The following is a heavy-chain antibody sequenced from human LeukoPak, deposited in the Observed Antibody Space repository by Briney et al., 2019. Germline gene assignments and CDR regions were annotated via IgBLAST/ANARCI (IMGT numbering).Heavy chain of an antibody. V-gene: IGHV4-61*02. J-gene: IGHJ4*02. CDR2: IYTSGST. CDR3: ARVGLWTVVAAYYFDY. D-gene: IGHD2-15*01. CDR1: GGSISSGSYY. Sequence: PSETLSLTCTVSGGSISSGSYYWSWIRQPAGKGLEWIGRIYTSGSTNYNPSLKSRVTISVDTSKNQFSLKLSSVTAADTAVYYCARVGLWTVVAAYYFDYWGQGTLVTVSS.